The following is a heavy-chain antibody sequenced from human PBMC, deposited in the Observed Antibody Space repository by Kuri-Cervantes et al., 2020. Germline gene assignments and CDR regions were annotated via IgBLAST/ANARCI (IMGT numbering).Heavy chain of an antibody. Sequence: ASVKVSCKASGYTLTSYGISWVRQAPGQGLEWMGWISAYNGNTNYAQKLQGRVTMTTDTSTSTAYMELRSLRSDDTAVYYCARVPHYYDFWSGRPVGYGMDVWGQGTTVTVSS. CDR3: ARVPHYYDFWSGRPVGYGMDV. CDR2: ISAYNGNT. D-gene: IGHD3-3*01. CDR1: GYTLTSYG. J-gene: IGHJ6*02. V-gene: IGHV1-18*01.